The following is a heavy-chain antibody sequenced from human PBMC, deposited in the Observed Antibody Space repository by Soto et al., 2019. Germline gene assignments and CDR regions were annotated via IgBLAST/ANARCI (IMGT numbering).Heavy chain of an antibody. CDR1: GGSVSSGSYY. CDR3: ARVVQKDGGLLSNYYYGLDV. Sequence: SETLSLTCTVSGGSVSSGSYYWSWIRQPPGKGLEWIGYIYYSGSTNYNPSLKSRVTISVDTSKNQFSLKLSSVTAADTAVYYCARVVQKDGGLLSNYYYGLDVWGQGTPVTVSS. V-gene: IGHV4-61*01. CDR2: IYYSGST. J-gene: IGHJ6*02. D-gene: IGHD3-10*01.